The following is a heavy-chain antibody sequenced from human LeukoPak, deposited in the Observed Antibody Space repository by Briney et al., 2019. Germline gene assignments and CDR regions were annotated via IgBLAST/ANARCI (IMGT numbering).Heavy chain of an antibody. CDR1: GFTFSSYA. D-gene: IGHD3-10*01. J-gene: IGHJ4*02. CDR2: ISYDGSNK. CDR3: ARDSGFGELWDY. Sequence: PGGSLRLSCAASGFTFSSYAMHWVRQAPGKGLEWVAVISYDGSNKYHADSVKGRFTISRDNSKNTLYLQMNSLRAEDTAVYYCARDSGFGELWDYWGQGTLVTVSS. V-gene: IGHV3-30-3*01.